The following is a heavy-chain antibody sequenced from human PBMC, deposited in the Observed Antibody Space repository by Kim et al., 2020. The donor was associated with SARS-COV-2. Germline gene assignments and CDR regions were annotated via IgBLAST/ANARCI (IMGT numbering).Heavy chain of an antibody. J-gene: IGHJ4*02. D-gene: IGHD2-2*01. CDR1: GFTFSSYA. CDR3: ARGRIPENFDY. CDR2: ISYDGSNK. Sequence: GGSLRLSCAASGFTFSSYAMHWVRQAPGKGLEWVAVISYDGSNKYYADSVKGRFTISRDNSKNTLYLQMNSLRAEDTAVYYCARGRIPENFDYWGQGTLVTVSS. V-gene: IGHV3-30*04.